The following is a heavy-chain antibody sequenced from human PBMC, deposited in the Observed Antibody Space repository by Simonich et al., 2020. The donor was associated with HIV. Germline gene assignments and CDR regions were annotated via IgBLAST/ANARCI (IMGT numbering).Heavy chain of an antibody. CDR1: AFTFSSYW. V-gene: IGHV3-74*01. Sequence: EYGGGLVQPGRSLRLSCAASAFTFSSYWMHWVRQAPGKGLVWVSRINSVGSTTTYADSVKGRFTISRDNAKNTLYLQMNSLRAEDTAVYYCAREGAYLRAFDIWGQGTMVTVSS. CDR3: AREGAYLRAFDI. CDR2: INSVGSTT. J-gene: IGHJ3*02.